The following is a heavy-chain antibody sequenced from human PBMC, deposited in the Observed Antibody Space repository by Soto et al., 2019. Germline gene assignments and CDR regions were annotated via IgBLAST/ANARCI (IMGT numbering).Heavy chain of an antibody. CDR3: ARDLLASLPLYF. CDR1: GFTFSSYS. D-gene: IGHD2-15*01. V-gene: IGHV3-21*01. J-gene: IGHJ4*02. Sequence: GGSLRLSCAASGFTFSSYSMNWVRQAPGKGLEWVSSISSSSSYIYYADSVKGRFTISRDNAKNSLYLQMNSLRAEDTAVYYCARDLLASLPLYFWGQGTLVTVSS. CDR2: ISSSSSYI.